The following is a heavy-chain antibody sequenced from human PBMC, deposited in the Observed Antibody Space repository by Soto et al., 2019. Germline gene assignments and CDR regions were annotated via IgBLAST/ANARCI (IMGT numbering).Heavy chain of an antibody. D-gene: IGHD2-2*01. CDR3: ARSQGSSTSLEIYYYYYYGMDV. V-gene: IGHV1-69*13. Sequence: GASVKVSCKASGGTFSSYASSWVRQAPGQGLEWMGGIIPISGTANYAQKFQGRVTITADESTSTAYMELSSLRSEDTAVYYCARSQGSSTSLEIYYYYYYGMDVWGQGTTVTVSS. J-gene: IGHJ6*02. CDR1: GGTFSSYA. CDR2: IIPISGTA.